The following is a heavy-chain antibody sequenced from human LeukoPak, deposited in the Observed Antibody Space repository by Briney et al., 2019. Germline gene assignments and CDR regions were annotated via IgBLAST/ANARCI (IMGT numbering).Heavy chain of an antibody. CDR1: GFTFSSYS. D-gene: IGHD4-17*01. J-gene: IGHJ4*02. V-gene: IGHV3-21*01. Sequence: NPGGSLRLSCAASGFTFSSYSMNWVRQAPGKGLEWVPSISSSSSYIYYADSVKGRFTISRDNAKNSLYLQMNSLRAEDTAVYYCARDFDYGDHGGFDYWGQGTLVTVSS. CDR3: ARDFDYGDHGGFDY. CDR2: ISSSSSYI.